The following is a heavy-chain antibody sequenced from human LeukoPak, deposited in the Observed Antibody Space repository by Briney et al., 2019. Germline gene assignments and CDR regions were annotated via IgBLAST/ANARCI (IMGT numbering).Heavy chain of an antibody. J-gene: IGHJ4*02. CDR2: IYPGDSDT. Sequence: GESLKISCQGSGYIFTSYWIGWVRQLPGKGLEWMGIIYPGDSDTRYSPSFQGQVTISADKSISTAYLQWSSLKASDTAMYYCARLGCSSTSCYWPEVHLKVLDYWGQGTLVTVSS. CDR1: GYIFTSYW. V-gene: IGHV5-51*01. CDR3: ARLGCSSTSCYWPEVHLKVLDY. D-gene: IGHD2-2*01.